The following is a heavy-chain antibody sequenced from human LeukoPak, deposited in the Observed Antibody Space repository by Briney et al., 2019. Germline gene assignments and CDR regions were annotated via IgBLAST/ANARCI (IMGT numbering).Heavy chain of an antibody. CDR2: ISGSGGST. CDR3: AKGAMAVAGNVNWFDP. CDR1: GFTFSTHA. J-gene: IGHJ5*02. Sequence: PGGSLRLSCAASGFTFSTHAMNWVRQAPGKGLEWVSGISGSGGSTHYADSVKGRFTISRDNSKNTLYLQMITLRAEDTAVYYCAKGAMAVAGNVNWFDPWGQGTLVTVSS. D-gene: IGHD6-19*01. V-gene: IGHV3-23*01.